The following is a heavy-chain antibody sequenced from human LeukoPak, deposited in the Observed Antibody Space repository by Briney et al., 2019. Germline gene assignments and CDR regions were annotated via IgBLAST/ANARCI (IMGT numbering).Heavy chain of an antibody. CDR2: ISTRSNYI. V-gene: IGHV3-21*01. Sequence: GGSLRLSCAPSRXTFSRYSMNWVRQAPGKGLEWVSSISTRSNYIYYADSVRGRFTISRDNAKNSLYLQMNSLRAEDTAVYYCARDYGDFRGYYYYNMDVWGQGTTVTVSS. D-gene: IGHD4-17*01. CDR1: RXTFSRYS. CDR3: ARDYGDFRGYYYYNMDV. J-gene: IGHJ6*02.